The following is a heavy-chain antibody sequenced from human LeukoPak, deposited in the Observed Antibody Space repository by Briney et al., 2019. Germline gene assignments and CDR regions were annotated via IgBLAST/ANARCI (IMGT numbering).Heavy chain of an antibody. J-gene: IGHJ4*02. Sequence: TSETLSLTCTLSGGSISSGGYYWSWIRQHPGKGLEWIGYIYYSRSTYYKPSLKSRVTISVDTSKIQFSLKLSSVTAADTAVYYCARDLGRGYDSGHYFDYWGQGTLVTVSS. CDR2: IYYSRST. V-gene: IGHV4-31*03. D-gene: IGHD5-12*01. CDR1: GGSISSGGYY. CDR3: ARDLGRGYDSGHYFDY.